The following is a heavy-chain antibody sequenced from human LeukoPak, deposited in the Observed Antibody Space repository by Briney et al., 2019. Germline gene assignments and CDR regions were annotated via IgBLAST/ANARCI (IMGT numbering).Heavy chain of an antibody. J-gene: IGHJ4*02. CDR1: GGSISSYY. CDR3: ARDTYYYDSSGYRPFDY. CDR2: IYYSGST. V-gene: IGHV4-59*01. D-gene: IGHD3-22*01. Sequence: SETLSLTCTVSGGSISSYYWSWIRQPPGKGLEWIGYIYYSGSTNYSPSLKSRVTISVDTSKNQCSLKLSSVTAADTAVYYCARDTYYYDSSGYRPFDYWGQGTLVTVSS.